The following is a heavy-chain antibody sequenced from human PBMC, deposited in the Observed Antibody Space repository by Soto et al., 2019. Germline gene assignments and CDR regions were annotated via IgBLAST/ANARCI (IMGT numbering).Heavy chain of an antibody. D-gene: IGHD2-2*02. CDR1: GGSISSYY. CDR3: ARGPLDTLWWFDP. V-gene: IGHV4-59*01. J-gene: IGHJ5*02. Sequence: QVQLQESGPGLVKPSKTLSLTCTVSGGSISSYYWSWIRQPPGKGLEWIGYIYYSGSTNYNPSLKSRVTISVDTSKNQFSLKLSSVTAADTAVYYCARGPLDTLWWFDPWGQGTLVTVSS. CDR2: IYYSGST.